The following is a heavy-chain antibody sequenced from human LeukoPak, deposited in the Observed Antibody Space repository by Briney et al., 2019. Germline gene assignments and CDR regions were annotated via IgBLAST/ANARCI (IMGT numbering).Heavy chain of an antibody. CDR3: ARDQDYGFDY. J-gene: IGHJ4*02. CDR2: ITSGSSTI. V-gene: IGHV3-48*02. D-gene: IGHD4-17*01. Sequence: GGSLRLSCAASGFTFSSYAMNWLRQAPGKGLEWVSYITSGSSTIYYADSVKGRFTISRDNAKNSLYLQMNSLRDEDTAVYYCARDQDYGFDYWGQGTLVTDSS. CDR1: GFTFSSYA.